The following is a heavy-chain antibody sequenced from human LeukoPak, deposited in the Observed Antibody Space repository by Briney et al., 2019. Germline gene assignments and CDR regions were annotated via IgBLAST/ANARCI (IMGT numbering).Heavy chain of an antibody. V-gene: IGHV3-21*01. CDR3: AGPPGIAVAGDPNYYYYYGMDV. CDR2: ISSSSSYI. Sequence: GGSLRLSCAASGFTFSSYSMNWVRQAPGKGLEWVSSISSSSSYIYYADSVKGRFTISRDNAKNSLYLQMNSLRAEDTAVYYCAGPPGIAVAGDPNYYYYYGMDVWGQGTTVTVSS. CDR1: GFTFSSYS. D-gene: IGHD6-19*01. J-gene: IGHJ6*02.